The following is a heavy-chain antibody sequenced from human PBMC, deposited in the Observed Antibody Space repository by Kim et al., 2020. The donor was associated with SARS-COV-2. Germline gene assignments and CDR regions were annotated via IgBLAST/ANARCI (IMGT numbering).Heavy chain of an antibody. CDR2: ISGDGGST. CDR3: AKDIVGGRYFDWLLDVGYYYYGMDV. Sequence: GGSLRLSCAASGFTFDDYAMHWVRQAPGKGLEWVSLISGDGGSTYYADSVKGRFTISRDNSKNSLYLQMNSLRTEDTALYYCAKDIVGGRYFDWLLDVGYYYYGMDVWGQGTTVTVSS. CDR1: GFTFDDYA. D-gene: IGHD3-9*01. V-gene: IGHV3-43*02. J-gene: IGHJ6*02.